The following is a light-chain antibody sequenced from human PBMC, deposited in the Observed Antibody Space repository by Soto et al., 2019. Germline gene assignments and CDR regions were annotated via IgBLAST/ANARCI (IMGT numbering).Light chain of an antibody. V-gene: IGLV2-14*01. CDR1: SSDVGSYNY. CDR2: EVS. CDR3: CSYTGTSTWV. Sequence: QSALTQPPSASGSPGQSITISCTGTSSDVGSYNYVSWYQQHPGKAPKLMIYEVSDRPSGVSNRFSGSKSGNTASLTISGLQAEDEADYYCCSYTGTSTWVFGGGTKLTVL. J-gene: IGLJ3*02.